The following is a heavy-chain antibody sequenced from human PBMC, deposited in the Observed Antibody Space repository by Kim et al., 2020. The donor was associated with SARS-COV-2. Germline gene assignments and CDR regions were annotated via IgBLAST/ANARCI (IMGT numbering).Heavy chain of an antibody. J-gene: IGHJ6*02. CDR3: ANWNDVPYYYGMDV. CDR1: GFTFSSYS. Sequence: GGSLRLSCAASGFTFSSYSMNWVRQAPGKGLEWVSSISSSSSYIYYADSVKGRFTISRDNAKNSLYLQMNSLRAEDTAVYYCANWNDVPYYYGMDVWGQGTTVTVSS. V-gene: IGHV3-21*01. D-gene: IGHD1-1*01. CDR2: ISSSSSYI.